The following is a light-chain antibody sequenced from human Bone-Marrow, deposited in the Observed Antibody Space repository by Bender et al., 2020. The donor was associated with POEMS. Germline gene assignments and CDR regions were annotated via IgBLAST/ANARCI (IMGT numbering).Light chain of an antibody. V-gene: IGLV2-11*01. CDR3: CSYAGAYTFVV. CDR1: SSDVGGYNY. J-gene: IGLJ2*01. Sequence: QSALTQPRSVSGSPGQSVTISCTGTSSDVGGYNYVSWYQQHPGKVPKLMIYAVTERPSGVPDRFSGSKSGNTASLTISGLLAEDEAVYYCCSYAGAYTFVVFGGGTKLTVL. CDR2: AVT.